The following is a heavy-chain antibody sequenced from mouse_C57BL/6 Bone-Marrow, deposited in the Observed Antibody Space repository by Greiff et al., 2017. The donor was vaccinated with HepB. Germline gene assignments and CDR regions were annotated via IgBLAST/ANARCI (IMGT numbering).Heavy chain of an antibody. J-gene: IGHJ3*01. Sequence: EVQLQQSGPVLVKPGASVKMSCKASGYTFTDYYMNWVKQSHGKSLEWIGVINPYNGGTSYNQKFKGKATLTVDKSSSTAYMELHSLTSEDSAVYYCARGGYYGAYWGQGTLVTVSA. CDR2: INPYNGGT. CDR1: GYTFTDYY. V-gene: IGHV1-19*01. D-gene: IGHD2-3*01. CDR3: ARGGYYGAY.